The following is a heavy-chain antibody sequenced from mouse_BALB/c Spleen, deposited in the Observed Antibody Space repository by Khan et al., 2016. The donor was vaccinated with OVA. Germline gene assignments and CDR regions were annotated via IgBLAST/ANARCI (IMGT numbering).Heavy chain of an antibody. V-gene: IGHV14-3*02. D-gene: IGHD1-2*01. CDR3: SSSLLLYAMDY. J-gene: IGHJ4*01. Sequence: VQLQQSGAEFVKPGASVKLSCTVPGFNIKDTYMHWVKQRPEQGLDWIGRIDPANGNTKYDPKFQGKATITADTSSNKAYLQLSSLTSEDTAVYYCSSSLLLYAMDYWGQGTSVTVSS. CDR1: GFNIKDTY. CDR2: IDPANGNT.